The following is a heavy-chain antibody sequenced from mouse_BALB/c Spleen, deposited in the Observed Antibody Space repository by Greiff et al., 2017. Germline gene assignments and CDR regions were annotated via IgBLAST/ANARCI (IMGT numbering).Heavy chain of an antibody. CDR2: IWGGGST. CDR3: ARKDAMDY. J-gene: IGHJ4*01. CDR1: GFSLTSYG. Sequence: VKLVESGPGLVQPSQSLSITCTVSGFSLTSYGVHWVRQSPGKGLEWLGVIWGGGSTDYNAAFISRLSISKDNSKSQVFFKMNSLQADDTAIYYCARKDAMDYWGQGTSVTVSS. V-gene: IGHV2-4-1*01.